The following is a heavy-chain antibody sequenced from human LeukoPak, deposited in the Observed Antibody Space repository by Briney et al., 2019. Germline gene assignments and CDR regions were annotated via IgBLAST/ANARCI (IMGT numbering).Heavy chain of an antibody. CDR1: GGTFITSS. J-gene: IGHJ3*02. CDR3: AKDREMATGGFDI. D-gene: IGHD5-24*01. Sequence: ASVTVSCKGSGGTFITSSISWVGQAPGQGVGWGGRVSHVLGVVNYAQKFQCRVTITADISTSTAYMELNSLRYEDTAVYYCAKDREMATGGFDIWGQGTMVTVYS. V-gene: IGHV1-69*04. CDR2: VSHVLGVV.